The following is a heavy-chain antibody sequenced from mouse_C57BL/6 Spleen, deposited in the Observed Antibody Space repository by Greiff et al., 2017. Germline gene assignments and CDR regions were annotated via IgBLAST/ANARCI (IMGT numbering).Heavy chain of an antibody. J-gene: IGHJ1*03. D-gene: IGHD1-1*01. CDR2: IYPRSGNT. V-gene: IGHV1-81*01. CDR3: AREIWYYGSSNGYFDV. Sequence: VQLQQSGAELARPGASVKLSCKASGYTFTSYGISWVKQRTGQGLEWIGEIYPRSGNTYYNEKFKGKATLTADKSSSTASMALRSLTSEDSAVYCCAREIWYYGSSNGYFDVWGTGTTVTVSS. CDR1: GYTFTSYG.